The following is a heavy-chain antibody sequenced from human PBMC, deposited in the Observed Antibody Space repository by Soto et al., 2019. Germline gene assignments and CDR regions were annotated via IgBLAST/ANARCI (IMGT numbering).Heavy chain of an antibody. CDR3: ARVGGNWNDDYFDY. D-gene: IGHD1-1*01. V-gene: IGHV1-8*01. CDR1: GYTFSDHD. J-gene: IGHJ4*02. CDR2: MNPNSGDT. Sequence: ASVKVSCKASGYTFSDHDINWVRQASGRGPEWLGWMNPNSGDTGYAQNFQGRVTMTRDTSKRTAYMELSSLRSEDTAVYYCARVGGNWNDDYFDYWGQGTLVTVSS.